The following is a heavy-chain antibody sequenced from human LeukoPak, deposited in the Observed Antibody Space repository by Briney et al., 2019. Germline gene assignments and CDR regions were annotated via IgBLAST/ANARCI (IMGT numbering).Heavy chain of an antibody. Sequence: SVKVSCKASGGTFSSYAISWVRQAPGQGLEWMGGIIPIFGTANYAQKFQGRVTITADESTSTAYMELSSLRSEDTAVYYCARGSPPRGDYHAFDIWGQGTMVTVSS. J-gene: IGHJ3*02. V-gene: IGHV1-69*01. CDR2: IIPIFGTA. D-gene: IGHD4-17*01. CDR1: GGTFSSYA. CDR3: ARGSPPRGDYHAFDI.